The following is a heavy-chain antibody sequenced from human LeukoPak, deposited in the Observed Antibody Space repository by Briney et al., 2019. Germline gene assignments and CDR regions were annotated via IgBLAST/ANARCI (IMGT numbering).Heavy chain of an antibody. Sequence: GGSLRLSCAASGFTVRSYEMNWVRQAPGKGLEWVSYISSSGSTIYYADSVKGRFTISRDNSKSTLYLEMNSLRAEDTALYFCASPNYYGSSGYYSPFDYWGQGTLVTVSS. V-gene: IGHV3-48*03. J-gene: IGHJ4*02. CDR2: ISSSGSTI. D-gene: IGHD3-22*01. CDR1: GFTVRSYE. CDR3: ASPNYYGSSGYYSPFDY.